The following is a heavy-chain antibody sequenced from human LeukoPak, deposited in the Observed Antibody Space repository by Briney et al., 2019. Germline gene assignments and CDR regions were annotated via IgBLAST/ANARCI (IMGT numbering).Heavy chain of an antibody. V-gene: IGHV1-8*01. CDR2: MNPNSGNT. CDR3: ARGPDYDTGDYYYYYYMDV. D-gene: IGHD4-17*01. CDR1: GYTFTSYD. J-gene: IGHJ6*03. Sequence: ASVKVSCKASGYTFTSYDINWVRQATGQGLEWMGWMNPNSGNTGYAQKFQGRVTMTRNTSISTAYMELSSLRSEDTAVYYRARGPDYDTGDYYYYYYMDVWGKGTTVTVSS.